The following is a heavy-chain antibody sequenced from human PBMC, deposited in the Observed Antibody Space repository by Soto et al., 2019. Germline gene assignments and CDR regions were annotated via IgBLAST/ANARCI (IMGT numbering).Heavy chain of an antibody. CDR3: ARDGLLWFGESHLY. V-gene: IGHV4-39*07. CDR1: GGSISSSSYY. CDR2: IYYSGST. Sequence: SETLSLTCTVSGGSISSSSYYWGWIRQPPGKGLEWIGSIYYSGSTYYNPSLKSRVTISVDTSKNQFSLKLSSVTAADTAVYYCARDGLLWFGESHLYWGQGTLVTVSS. J-gene: IGHJ4*02. D-gene: IGHD3-10*01.